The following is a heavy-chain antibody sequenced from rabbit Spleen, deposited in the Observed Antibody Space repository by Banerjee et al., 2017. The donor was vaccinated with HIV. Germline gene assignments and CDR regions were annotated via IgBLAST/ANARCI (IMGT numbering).Heavy chain of an antibody. D-gene: IGHD1-1*01. V-gene: IGHV1S45*01. CDR2: IDVTKNGGT. J-gene: IGHJ4*01. CDR1: GLDFSINFW. Sequence: QEQLVESGGGLVKPGASLTMTCKASGLDFSINFWICWVRQAPGKGLEWIACIDVTKNGGTYYTTWAKGRFTISRTSSTTATLQMTSLTAADTATYFCARDLVTVIGWNFSLWGPGTLVTVS. CDR3: ARDLVTVIGWNFSL.